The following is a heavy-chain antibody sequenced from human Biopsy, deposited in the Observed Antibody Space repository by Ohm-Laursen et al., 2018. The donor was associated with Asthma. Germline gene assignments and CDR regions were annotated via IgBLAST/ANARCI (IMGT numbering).Heavy chain of an antibody. V-gene: IGHV3-9*01. CDR3: AKVAYRSGYMFFDS. CDR2: ISWNSVSL. D-gene: IGHD6-19*01. Sequence: SLRPSCAASGFDFDDFAMHWVRQAPGKGLERVSSISWNSVSLDYAASVKGRFTISRDNAKNSLYLEMNTLTTKDTALYYCAKVAYRSGYMFFDSWGQGTLVTVSS. CDR1: GFDFDDFA. J-gene: IGHJ4*02.